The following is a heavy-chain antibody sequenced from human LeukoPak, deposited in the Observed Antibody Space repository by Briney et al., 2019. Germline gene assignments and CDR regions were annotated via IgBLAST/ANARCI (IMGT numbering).Heavy chain of an antibody. Sequence: GGSLRLSCAASRFTFSRYWMHWVRQAPGKGLEWVANIQQDGSERKYVDSVKGRFTIFRDNARNSLYLEMNSLRAEDTAVYYCARLRYTYGKNFDYWGQGTLVTVSS. D-gene: IGHD5-18*01. CDR3: ARLRYTYGKNFDY. V-gene: IGHV3-7*01. CDR1: RFTFSRYW. CDR2: IQQDGSER. J-gene: IGHJ4*02.